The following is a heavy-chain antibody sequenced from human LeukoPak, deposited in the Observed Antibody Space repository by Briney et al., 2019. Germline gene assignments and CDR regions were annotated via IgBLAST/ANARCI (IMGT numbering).Heavy chain of an antibody. V-gene: IGHV3-74*01. CDR3: ARGLSGYASSLGY. CDR2: INSDGSST. D-gene: IGHD6-6*01. CDR1: GFAFSSYW. Sequence: PGGSLRLSCAASGFAFSSYWMHWVRQAPGKGLVWVSRINSDGSSTSYADSVRGRFSISRDNAKNTLYLQMNSLRAEDTAVYYCARGLSGYASSLGYWGQGTLVTVSA. J-gene: IGHJ4*02.